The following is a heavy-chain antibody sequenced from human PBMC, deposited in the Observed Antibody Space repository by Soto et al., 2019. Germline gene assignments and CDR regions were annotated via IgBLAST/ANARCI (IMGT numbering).Heavy chain of an antibody. J-gene: IGHJ4*01. D-gene: IGHD2-15*01. CDR1: GAPITINY. CDR2: IYYSGST. CDR3: ARDAGGPCDH. V-gene: IGHV4-59*01. Sequence: SETLSLTCTVSGAPITINYWSWIRQAPGKGLEWIGYIYYSGSTTYNPSLKSRVTMSADTFKDQFSLKLNSVTAADTAVYYCARDAGGPCDHWGPGILVTVSS.